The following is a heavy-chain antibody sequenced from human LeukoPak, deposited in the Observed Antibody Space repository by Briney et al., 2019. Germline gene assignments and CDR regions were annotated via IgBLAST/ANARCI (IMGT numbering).Heavy chain of an antibody. J-gene: IGHJ4*02. V-gene: IGHV4-59*01. CDR1: FGGIPFYK. D-gene: IGHD3-22*01. CDR2: IYYSGST. Sequence: PSETLSLTCSVSFGGIPFYKGIYSKQPPGKGLEWIGYIYYSGSTNYNPSLKSRVTISLDTSKNQFPLKLSSETPAHTALSYRSRPHAYLYYGYWGQGTLVTVSS. CDR3: SRPHAYLYYGY.